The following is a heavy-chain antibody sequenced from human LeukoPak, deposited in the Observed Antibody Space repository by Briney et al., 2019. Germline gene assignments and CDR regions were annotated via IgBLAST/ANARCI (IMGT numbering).Heavy chain of an antibody. J-gene: IGHJ6*03. CDR2: IYDSGNTFT. D-gene: IGHD2-15*01. V-gene: IGHV4-39*01. Sequence: SETLSLTRTVSGGSISSTNYDWGWIRQPPGKGLEWIGSIYDSGNTFTYYNPSLMRRVTISVDTYKNQFSLKLSSVTAADTAVYYCAKEVGYCSGGTCWSIYYMDVWGKGTTVTVSS. CDR3: AKEVGYCSGGTCWSIYYMDV. CDR1: GGSISSTNYD.